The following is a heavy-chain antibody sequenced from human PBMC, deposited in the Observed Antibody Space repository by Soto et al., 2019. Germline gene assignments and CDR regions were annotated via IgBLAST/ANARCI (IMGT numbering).Heavy chain of an antibody. CDR1: GYSYTSYG. V-gene: IGHV1-18*01. J-gene: IGHJ4*02. D-gene: IGHD3-16*01. Sequence: ASVKGSCKAAGYSYTSYGIILVRQAPGQGLEWMGWISAYNGNTNYAQKLQGRVTMTTDTSTSTAYMELRSLRSDDTAVYYCARDPYYAPYYFDYWGQGTLVTVSS. CDR3: ARDPYYAPYYFDY. CDR2: ISAYNGNT.